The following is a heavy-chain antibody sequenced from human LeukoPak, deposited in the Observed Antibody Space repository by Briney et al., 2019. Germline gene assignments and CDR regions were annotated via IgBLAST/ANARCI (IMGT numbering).Heavy chain of an antibody. CDR1: GGTFSSYA. CDR2: ITPIFGTA. V-gene: IGHV1-69*13. Sequence: SVKVSCKASGGTFSSYAISWVRQAPGQGLEWMGGITPIFGTANYAQKFQGRVTITADESTSTAYMELSSLRSEDTAVYYCARESGYSYGSYYMDVWGKGTTVTVSS. J-gene: IGHJ6*03. D-gene: IGHD5-18*01. CDR3: ARESGYSYGSYYMDV.